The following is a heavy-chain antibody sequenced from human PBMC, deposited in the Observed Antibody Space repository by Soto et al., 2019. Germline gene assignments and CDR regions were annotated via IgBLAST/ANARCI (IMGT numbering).Heavy chain of an antibody. D-gene: IGHD1-26*01. Sequence: VQLVESGGGLVKPGGSLRLSCAVSGFTFSNAWMSWVRQAPGKGLEWVGRIKSKTDGGTTDYAAPVKGRFTISRDDSKNMLYLQMNSLKSDDTALYYCITDGGNFPFGYWGQGTLVTVSS. J-gene: IGHJ4*02. CDR3: ITDGGNFPFGY. CDR1: GFTFSNAW. V-gene: IGHV3-15*01. CDR2: IKSKTDGGTT.